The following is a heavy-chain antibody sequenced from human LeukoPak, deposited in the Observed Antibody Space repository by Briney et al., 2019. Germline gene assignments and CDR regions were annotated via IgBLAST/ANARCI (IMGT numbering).Heavy chain of an antibody. CDR1: GFTFDDYA. Sequence: SVRLSCGVCGFTFDDYAMHGVRHARGEGGEGVSGIGWNSGGIVYADSVKGRFTISRDNAKKSLYLQMNSLGAEDTALCYCVKVTAAGFVDHWGQGTLVTVSS. V-gene: IGHV3-9*01. J-gene: IGHJ4*02. D-gene: IGHD6-13*01. CDR2: IGWNSGGI. CDR3: VKVTAAGFVDH.